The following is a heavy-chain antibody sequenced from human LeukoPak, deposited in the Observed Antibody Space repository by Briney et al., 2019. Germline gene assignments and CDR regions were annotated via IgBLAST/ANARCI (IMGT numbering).Heavy chain of an antibody. CDR2: INPNSGGT. Sequence: ASVKVSFEASGYTFTGYYMHWVRQAPGQGLEWMGRINPNSGGTNYAQKFQGRVTMTRDTSISTAYMELSRLRSDDTAVYYCARGGSSHYYYYMDVWGKGTTVTISS. CDR1: GYTFTGYY. D-gene: IGHD6-13*01. V-gene: IGHV1-2*06. J-gene: IGHJ6*03. CDR3: ARGGSSHYYYYMDV.